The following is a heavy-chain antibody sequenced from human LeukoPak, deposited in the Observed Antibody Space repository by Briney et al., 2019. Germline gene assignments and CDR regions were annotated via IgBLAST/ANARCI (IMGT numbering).Heavy chain of an antibody. D-gene: IGHD3-10*01. CDR1: GFTFSSYS. Sequence: GGSLRLSCAASGFTFSSYSMNWVRQAPGKGLEWVSSISSSSSYIYYADSVKGRFTISRDNAKNSLYLQMNSLRAEDTAVYYCARVLYYYGSGSYTWFDPWGQGTLVTVSS. V-gene: IGHV3-21*04. CDR2: ISSSSSYI. CDR3: ARVLYYYGSGSYTWFDP. J-gene: IGHJ5*02.